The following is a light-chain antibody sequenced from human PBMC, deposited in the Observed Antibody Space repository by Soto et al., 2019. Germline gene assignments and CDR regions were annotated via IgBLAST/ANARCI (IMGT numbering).Light chain of an antibody. V-gene: IGKV1-5*03. Sequence: IQMTQSPSTLSASVGDRVTITCRASQRISTWLAWYQQKPGKAPKLLISKASSLESGVPSRFSGSGSGTEFTLTISSLQPDDCATYYCQQGKTFGQGTKVDIK. CDR3: QQGKT. J-gene: IGKJ1*01. CDR2: KAS. CDR1: QRISTW.